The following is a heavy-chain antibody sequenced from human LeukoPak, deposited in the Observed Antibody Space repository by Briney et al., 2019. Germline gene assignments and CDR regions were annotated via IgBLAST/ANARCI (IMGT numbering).Heavy chain of an antibody. V-gene: IGHV4-30-4*01. Sequence: PSETLSLTCTVSGGSISGGDYYWSWIRQPPGKGLEWIGYIYYSGSTYYNPSLKSRVTISVDTSKNQFSLKLSSVTAADTAVYYCARERYDFWSGYSPFDYWGQGTLVTVSS. CDR3: ARERYDFWSGYSPFDY. CDR2: IYYSGST. D-gene: IGHD3-3*01. J-gene: IGHJ4*02. CDR1: GGSISGGDYY.